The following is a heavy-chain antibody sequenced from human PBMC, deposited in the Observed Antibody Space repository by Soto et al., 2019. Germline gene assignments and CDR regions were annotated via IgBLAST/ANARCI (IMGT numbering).Heavy chain of an antibody. CDR1: GGSISSGGYY. J-gene: IGHJ3*02. V-gene: IGHV4-31*03. CDR2: IYYSGST. D-gene: IGHD3-10*01. CDR3: ARDGELLGDAFDI. Sequence: QVQLQESGPGLVKPSQTLSLTCTVSGGSISSGGYYWSWIRQHPGKGLEWIGYIYYSGSTYYNPSLRSRVTISVDTSKNQFSLKLSSVTAADTAVYYCARDGELLGDAFDIWGQGTMVTVSS.